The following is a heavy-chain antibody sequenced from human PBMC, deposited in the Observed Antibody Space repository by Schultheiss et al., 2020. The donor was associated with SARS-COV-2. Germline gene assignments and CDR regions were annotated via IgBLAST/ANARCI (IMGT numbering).Heavy chain of an antibody. D-gene: IGHD6-6*01. CDR2: ISGSGGST. J-gene: IGHJ4*02. Sequence: GGSLRLSCAASGFTFSSYAMSWVRQAPGKGLEWVSAISGSGGSTFYADSVKGRFTISRDNSKNTLYLQIDGLRAEDTALYYCARKNPSSSNFDSWGQGNLVTVSS. CDR3: ARKNPSSSNFDS. V-gene: IGHV3-23*01. CDR1: GFTFSSYA.